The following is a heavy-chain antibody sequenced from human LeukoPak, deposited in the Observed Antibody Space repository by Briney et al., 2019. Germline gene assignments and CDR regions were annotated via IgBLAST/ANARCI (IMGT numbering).Heavy chain of an antibody. CDR1: GFTFTTYA. J-gene: IGHJ4*02. V-gene: IGHV3-23*01. CDR3: AGSNSWYYFDS. CDR2: ISGSGGTM. D-gene: IGHD6-13*01. Sequence: GGSLRLSCTASGFTFTTYAMSCVRQAPGKGLEWVSVISGSGGTMYYADSVKGRFTISRDNSKNTLNVQMNSLRAEDTAVYYCAGSNSWYYFDSWGQGTLVTVSS.